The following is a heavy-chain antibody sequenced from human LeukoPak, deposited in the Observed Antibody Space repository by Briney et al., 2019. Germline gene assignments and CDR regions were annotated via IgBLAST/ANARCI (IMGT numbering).Heavy chain of an antibody. CDR1: GYTFTSYY. CDR2: INPSGGST. D-gene: IGHD6-6*01. Sequence: ASVKVSCKASGYTFTSYYMHWVRQAPGQGLEWVGIINPSGGSTSYAQKFQGRVTMTRDTSTSTVYMELSSLRSEDTAVYYCARDPQLLYEYSSYNWFDPWGQGTLVTVSS. V-gene: IGHV1-46*01. J-gene: IGHJ5*02. CDR3: ARDPQLLYEYSSYNWFDP.